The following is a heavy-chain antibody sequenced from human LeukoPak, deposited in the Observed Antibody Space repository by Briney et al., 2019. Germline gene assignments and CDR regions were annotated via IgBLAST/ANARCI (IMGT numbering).Heavy chain of an antibody. Sequence: PSETLSLTCTVSGGSISSGGYYWSWIRQHPGKGLEWIGYICYSGSTYYNPSLKSRVTISVDTSKNQFSLKLSSVTAADTAVYYCARVATGAFDYWGQGTLVTVSS. V-gene: IGHV4-31*03. D-gene: IGHD1-14*01. CDR1: GGSISSGGYY. J-gene: IGHJ4*02. CDR3: ARVATGAFDY. CDR2: ICYSGST.